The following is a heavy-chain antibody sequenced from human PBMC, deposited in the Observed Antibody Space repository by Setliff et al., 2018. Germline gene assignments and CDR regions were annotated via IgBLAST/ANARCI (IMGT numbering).Heavy chain of an antibody. J-gene: IGHJ5*02. Sequence: AGESLKISCKGSGYSFTSYWIGWVRQMPGKGLEWMGIIYPGDSDTRYSPSFQGQVTISADKSISTAYLQWSSLKASDTAMYYCARLGNSSSWYASWFDPWGQGTLVTVSS. CDR3: ARLGNSSSWYASWFDP. CDR1: GYSFTSYW. CDR2: IYPGDSDT. V-gene: IGHV5-51*01. D-gene: IGHD6-13*01.